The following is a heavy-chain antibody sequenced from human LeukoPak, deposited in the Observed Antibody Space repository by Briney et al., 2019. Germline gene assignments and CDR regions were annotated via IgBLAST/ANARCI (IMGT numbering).Heavy chain of an antibody. CDR3: AGPGAGDLDY. CDR2: INHSGST. J-gene: IGHJ4*02. V-gene: IGHV4-34*01. CDR1: GGSFGAYY. D-gene: IGHD3-10*01. Sequence: SETLSLTCAAYGGSFGAYYWSWIRQPPGKGLEWIGEINHSGSTNYNPSLKSRVTISVDTSKNHFSLKLSSVTAADTAVYYCAGPGAGDLDYWGQGTLVTVSS.